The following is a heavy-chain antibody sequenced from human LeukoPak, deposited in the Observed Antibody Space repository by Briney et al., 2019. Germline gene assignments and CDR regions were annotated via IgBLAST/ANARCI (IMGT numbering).Heavy chain of an antibody. CDR1: GFTFSSFN. J-gene: IGHJ6*03. Sequence: GGSLRLSCAAFGFTFSSFNMNWVRQAPGKAMEWVSSITSSGTHIFYADSVRGRFTISRDNAKNSLYLQMDSLGPDDTAVYYCARDPYSGNYGNDYYYYMDVWGKGTTVTISS. CDR2: ITSSGTHI. CDR3: ARDPYSGNYGNDYYYYMDV. D-gene: IGHD1-26*01. V-gene: IGHV3-21*01.